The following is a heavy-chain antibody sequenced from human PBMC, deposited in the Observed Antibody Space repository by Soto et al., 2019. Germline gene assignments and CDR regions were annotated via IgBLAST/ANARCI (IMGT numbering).Heavy chain of an antibody. J-gene: IGHJ4*02. CDR2: INRDGSST. Sequence: EVQLVESGGGLVQPGGSLRLSCAASGFTFSSYWMHWVRQAPGKGLVWVSRINRDGSSTSYADSVKGRFTISRDNAKNTLYMQMNTVRAEDTAVYYFASGGWYFFDYWGQGTLVTVSS. D-gene: IGHD6-19*01. CDR3: ASGGWYFFDY. V-gene: IGHV3-74*01. CDR1: GFTFSSYW.